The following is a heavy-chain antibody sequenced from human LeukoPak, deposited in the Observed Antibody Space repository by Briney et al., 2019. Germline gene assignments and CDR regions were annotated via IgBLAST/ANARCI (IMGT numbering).Heavy chain of an antibody. D-gene: IGHD4-11*01. J-gene: IGHJ4*02. Sequence: SVTVSYKASGGTFRNYAMSWVRQAPGQGLEWMGGIIPLFGRAEYAQRFQGRVTITADESTSTAYLELSILRSEDTAVYYCASPKEDSDYYFDYWGQGTLVTVSS. CDR3: ASPKEDSDYYFDY. CDR2: IIPLFGRA. V-gene: IGHV1-69*01. CDR1: GGTFRNYA.